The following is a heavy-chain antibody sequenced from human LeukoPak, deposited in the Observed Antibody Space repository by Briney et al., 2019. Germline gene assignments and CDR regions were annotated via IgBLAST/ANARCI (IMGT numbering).Heavy chain of an antibody. V-gene: IGHV3-15*01. J-gene: IGHJ4*02. CDR2: IKSKTDGGTT. CDR1: GFTFSNAW. CDR3: TTDHGLNTAMSSGY. D-gene: IGHD5-18*01. Sequence: PGGSLRLSCAASGFTFSNAWMSWVRQAPGKGLEWVGRIKSKTDGGTTDYAAPVKGRFTISRDDSKNTLYLQMNSLKTEDTAVYYCTTDHGLNTAMSSGYRGQGTLVTVSS.